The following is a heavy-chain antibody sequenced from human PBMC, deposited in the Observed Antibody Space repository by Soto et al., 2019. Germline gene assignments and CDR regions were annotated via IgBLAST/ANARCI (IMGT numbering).Heavy chain of an antibody. V-gene: IGHV4-61*01. Sequence: PSETLSLTCTVSGGSVSSGSYYWSWIRQPPGKGLEWIGYIYYSGSTNYNPSLKSRVTISVDTSKDQFSLKLSSVTAADTAVYYCARDWAAMASNYYYYYGMDVWGQGTTVTVSS. J-gene: IGHJ6*02. D-gene: IGHD5-18*01. CDR1: GGSVSSGSYY. CDR2: IYYSGST. CDR3: ARDWAAMASNYYYYYGMDV.